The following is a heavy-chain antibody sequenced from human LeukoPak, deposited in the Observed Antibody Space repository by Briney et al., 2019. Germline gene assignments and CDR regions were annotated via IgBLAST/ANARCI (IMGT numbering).Heavy chain of an antibody. D-gene: IGHD2/OR15-2a*01. CDR3: ARDLSGWGNSIY. CDR1: GYTFINYY. J-gene: IGHJ4*02. CDR2: INPNTDSA. V-gene: IGHV1-46*01. Sequence: ASVKVSCKASGYTFINYYLHWVRQAPGQGLVWMGQINPNTDSANCARMFQGRVTMTADTSTSTVYMELNSLTSDDTAVYYCARDLSGWGNSIYWGQGTPVTVS.